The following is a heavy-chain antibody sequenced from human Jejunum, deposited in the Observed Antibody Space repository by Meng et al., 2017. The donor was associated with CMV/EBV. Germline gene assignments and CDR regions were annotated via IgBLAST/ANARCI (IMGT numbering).Heavy chain of an antibody. V-gene: IGHV4-59*01. J-gene: IGHJ2*01. D-gene: IGHD4-23*01. CDR2: IYYSGRT. CDR3: AGVVVTDWYFDL. Sequence: LTCAGSGGSNSSYYGSWIRQPTGKGVEWIGNIYYSGRTNNDPSMKSGVTMSVNTSKNQFSLKLSSVTAADTAVYYCAGVVVTDWYFDLWGRGTLVTVSS. CDR1: GGSNSSYY.